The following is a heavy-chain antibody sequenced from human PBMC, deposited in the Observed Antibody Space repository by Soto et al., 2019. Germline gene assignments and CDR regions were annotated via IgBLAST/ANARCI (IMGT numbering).Heavy chain of an antibody. V-gene: IGHV1-8*01. CDR3: ARGVVFDGYNYQYYFDH. CDR1: GYSFTRYD. Sequence: GASVKVSCKASGYSFTRYDINWVRQATGQGLESMGWMNPNSGNTGYAQKFQGRVTMTRNTSISTAYMELSSLRSEDTAVYYCARGVVFDGYNYQYYFDHWGQGTLVTVSS. CDR2: MNPNSGNT. D-gene: IGHD5-12*01. J-gene: IGHJ4*02.